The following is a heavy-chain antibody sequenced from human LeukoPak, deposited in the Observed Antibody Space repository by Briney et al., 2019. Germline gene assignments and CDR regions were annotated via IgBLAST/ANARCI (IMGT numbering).Heavy chain of an antibody. V-gene: IGHV4-61*08. CDR2: IYYSGST. CDR1: GDPITTSSDY. CDR3: AREYSAFDY. Sequence: PSETLSLTCTVSGDPITTSSDYKWTWLRQPPRKGLEWIGYIYYSGSTNYNPSLQSRVTISVDTSNNQFSLKLTSVTAADTAVYYCAREYSAFDYWGQGTLVTVSS. J-gene: IGHJ4*02. D-gene: IGHD5-12*01.